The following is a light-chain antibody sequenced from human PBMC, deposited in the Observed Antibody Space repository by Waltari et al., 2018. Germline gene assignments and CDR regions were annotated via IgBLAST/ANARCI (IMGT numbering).Light chain of an antibody. J-gene: IGLJ2*01. V-gene: IGLV6-57*03. CDR1: SDSIASNY. CDR2: EDN. Sequence: NSLLTQPHSVSESPGKTVTISCTRTSDSIASNYVQWYQQRPGCAPTTVIFEDNQRPSGVPYRFSASIDTSSNSASLTISGLKTEDEALYSCQSYDSDEGVVFGGGTKLTVL. CDR3: QSYDSDEGVV.